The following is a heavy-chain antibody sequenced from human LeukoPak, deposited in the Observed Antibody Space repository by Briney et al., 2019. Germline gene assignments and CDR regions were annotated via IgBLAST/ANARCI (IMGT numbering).Heavy chain of an antibody. CDR1: GFTFSPYW. J-gene: IGHJ6*03. V-gene: IGHV3-74*01. CDR2: IDSDGSSA. CDR3: AKGAAAGPVYPYYYYHMDV. Sequence: GGSLRLSCAASGFTFSPYWMHWVRQAPGKGLVWVSRIDSDGSSATYADSVKGRFTISRDNAKSTLYLQMNSLRAEDTAVYYCAKGAAAGPVYPYYYYHMDVWGKGTTVTVSS. D-gene: IGHD6-13*01.